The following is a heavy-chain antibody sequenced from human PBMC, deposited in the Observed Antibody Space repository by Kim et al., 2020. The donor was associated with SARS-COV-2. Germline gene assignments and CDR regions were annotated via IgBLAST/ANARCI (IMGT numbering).Heavy chain of an antibody. V-gene: IGHV3-20*04. CDR3: TRGNSWYPS. D-gene: IGHD6-13*01. CDR1: GFIFDEHG. J-gene: IGHJ4*02. CDR2: ISFNGGAA. Sequence: GGSLRLSCAGSGFIFDEHGMSWVRQAPGKGLEWVAGISFNGGAAGYAASVKGRFTISRDNAKKSLYLQMNRLRAEDTAFYYCTRGNSWYPSWGQGTLVTVSS.